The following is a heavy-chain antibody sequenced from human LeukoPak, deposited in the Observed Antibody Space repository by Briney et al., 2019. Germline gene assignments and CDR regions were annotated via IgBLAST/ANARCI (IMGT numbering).Heavy chain of an antibody. CDR2: IYHSGST. CDR1: GGSISSGGYY. V-gene: IGHV4-30-2*01. D-gene: IGHD6-13*01. J-gene: IGHJ4*02. Sequence: PSETLSLTCTVSGGSISSGGYYWSWIRQPPGKGLEWIGYIYHSGSTYYNPSLKSRVTISVDTSKNQFSLKLSSVTAADTAVYYCARRSIAAAADYWGQGTLVTVSS. CDR3: ARRSIAAAADY.